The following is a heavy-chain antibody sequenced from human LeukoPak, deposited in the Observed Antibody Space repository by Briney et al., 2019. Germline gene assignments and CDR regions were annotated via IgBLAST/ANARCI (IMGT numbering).Heavy chain of an antibody. Sequence: SETLSLTCTVSGGSISSYYWSWIRQPPGKGMEWIGYIHYSGSTKYNPSLKSRVTISVDTSKNQFSLKLSSVTAADTAVYYCARDGLDAFDIWGQGTMVTVSS. D-gene: IGHD3/OR15-3a*01. J-gene: IGHJ3*02. CDR2: IHYSGST. CDR1: GGSISSYY. CDR3: ARDGLDAFDI. V-gene: IGHV4-59*01.